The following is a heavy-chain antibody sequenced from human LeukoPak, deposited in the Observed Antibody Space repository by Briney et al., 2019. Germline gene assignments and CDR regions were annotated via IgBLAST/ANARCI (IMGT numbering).Heavy chain of an antibody. CDR3: AREDPHTYNFDF. J-gene: IGHJ4*02. D-gene: IGHD1-1*01. Sequence: GASVKVSCKTSGYSFTSYHMHWLRQAPGQGLEWVGILKSSGDTTVYAQKFQGRVTVTRDTSTSTVYMELSSLSSEDTAVYYCAREDPHTYNFDFWGPGTLVTASS. CDR2: LKSSGDTT. V-gene: IGHV1-46*01. CDR1: GYSFTSYH.